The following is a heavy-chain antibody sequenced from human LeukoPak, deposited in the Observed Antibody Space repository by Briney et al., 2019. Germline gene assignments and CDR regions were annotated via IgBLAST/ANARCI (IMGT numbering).Heavy chain of an antibody. V-gene: IGHV1-69*05. Sequence: GASVKVSCKASGYTFTSYGISWVRQAPGQGLEWMGGIIPIFHTPNYAQRFQGRVTITTDESTSTAYMELSSLRSEDTAMYYCARDLPDFSLRISSGGFDIWGQGTMVTVSS. CDR2: IIPIFHTP. CDR3: ARDLPDFSLRISSGGFDI. J-gene: IGHJ3*02. D-gene: IGHD4-23*01. CDR1: GYTFTSYG.